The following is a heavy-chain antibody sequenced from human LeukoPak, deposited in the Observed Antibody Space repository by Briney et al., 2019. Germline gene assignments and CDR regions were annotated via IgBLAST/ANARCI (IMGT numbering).Heavy chain of an antibody. Sequence: PSETLSLTCAVSGYSISRGSYWGWIRPPPGKGLEWIGSVYHSGSAYYNPPLKSRVTISVDTSKNQFSLKLTSVTAADTAVYYCAVGLHSGQFAFDIWGQGTMVTVSS. J-gene: IGHJ3*02. CDR1: GYSISRGSY. V-gene: IGHV4-38-2*01. CDR3: AVGLHSGQFAFDI. D-gene: IGHD5-24*01. CDR2: VYHSGSA.